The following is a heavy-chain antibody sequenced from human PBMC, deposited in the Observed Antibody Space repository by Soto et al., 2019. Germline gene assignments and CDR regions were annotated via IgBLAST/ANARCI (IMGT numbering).Heavy chain of an antibody. V-gene: IGHV3-30*03. D-gene: IGHD6-6*01. CDR1: GFTFSSYG. Sequence: PGGSLRLSCAASGFTFSSYGMHWVRQAPGKGLEWVAVISYDGSNKYYADSVKGRFTISRDNSKNTLYLQMNSLRAEDTAVYYCARYSDKAAHLFYYMDVWGKGTTVTVSS. CDR3: ARYSDKAAHLFYYMDV. CDR2: ISYDGSNK. J-gene: IGHJ6*03.